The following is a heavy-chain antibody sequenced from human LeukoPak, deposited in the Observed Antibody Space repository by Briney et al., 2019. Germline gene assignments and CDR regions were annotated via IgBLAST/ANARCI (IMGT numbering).Heavy chain of an antibody. Sequence: SETLSLTCTVSGGSITSYYWSWIRQPPGEGLEWIGYIYYSGSTNYNPSLKSRVTISVDTSKNQFSLNLNSVTAADTAVYYCARALRETTVITRLAFDIWGQGTMVTVSS. CDR2: IYYSGST. V-gene: IGHV4-59*01. CDR3: ARALRETTVITRLAFDI. CDR1: GGSITSYY. D-gene: IGHD4-17*01. J-gene: IGHJ3*02.